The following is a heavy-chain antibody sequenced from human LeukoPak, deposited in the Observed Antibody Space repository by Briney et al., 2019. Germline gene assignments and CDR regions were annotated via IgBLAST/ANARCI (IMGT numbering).Heavy chain of an antibody. Sequence: PGGSLRLSCAASGFTFSSYWMSWVRQAPGKGLEWVANIKQDGSEKYYVDSVKGRFTISRDNAKNSLYLQMNSLRAEDTAVYYCARVVFAWAADDAFDIWGQGTMVTVSS. D-gene: IGHD6-13*01. CDR1: GFTFSSYW. CDR2: IKQDGSEK. CDR3: ARVVFAWAADDAFDI. J-gene: IGHJ3*02. V-gene: IGHV3-7*01.